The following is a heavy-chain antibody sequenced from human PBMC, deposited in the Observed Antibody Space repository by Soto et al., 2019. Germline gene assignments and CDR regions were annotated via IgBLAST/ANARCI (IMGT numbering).Heavy chain of an antibody. CDR3: AREVYYDFWRNYYYGVDV. J-gene: IGHJ6*02. V-gene: IGHV4-30-4*01. CDR1: GGSIKSGDHY. D-gene: IGHD3-3*01. Sequence: PSETLSLTCSVSGGSIKSGDHYWSWIRQPPGKGLEWIGYIYYRGSTYYNPSLKSRVIISVDTSKNQFSLQLNSVTPEDTAVYYCAREVYYDFWRNYYYGVDVWGQGTTVTVSS. CDR2: IYYRGST.